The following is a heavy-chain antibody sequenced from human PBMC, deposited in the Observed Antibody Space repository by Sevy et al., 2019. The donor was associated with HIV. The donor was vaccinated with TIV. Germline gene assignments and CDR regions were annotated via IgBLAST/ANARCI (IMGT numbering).Heavy chain of an antibody. J-gene: IGHJ3*02. Sequence: SETLSLTCTVSGGSISSYYWSWIRQPAGKGLEWIGRIYTSGSTNYNPSLKSRVTMSVDTSKNQFSRKLSSVTAADTAVYYCARDLYYYDSSGYPGGAFDIWGQGTMVTVSS. CDR3: ARDLYYYDSSGYPGGAFDI. CDR2: IYTSGST. D-gene: IGHD3-22*01. V-gene: IGHV4-4*07. CDR1: GGSISSYY.